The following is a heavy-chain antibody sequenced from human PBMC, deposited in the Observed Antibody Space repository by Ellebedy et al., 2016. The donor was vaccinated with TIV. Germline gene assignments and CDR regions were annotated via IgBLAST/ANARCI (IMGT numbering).Heavy chain of an antibody. J-gene: IGHJ4*02. CDR2: ISYDGGISK. D-gene: IGHD3-9*01. V-gene: IGHV3-30-3*01. Sequence: PGGSLRLSCTASGFTFSQYAMHWVRQAPGKGLDWVALISYDGGISKYYSDSVKGRFTISRDNSKSTLYLQMNSLRAEDKAVYYWARELTGYYVGYWGQGTLVTVSS. CDR3: ARELTGYYVGY. CDR1: GFTFSQYA.